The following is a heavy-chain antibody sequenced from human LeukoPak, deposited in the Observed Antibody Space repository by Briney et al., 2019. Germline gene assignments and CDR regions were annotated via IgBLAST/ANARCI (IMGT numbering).Heavy chain of an antibody. Sequence: ASVKVSCKASGYTFTSYDINWVRQATGQGLEWKGWMNPNSGNAGYAQKFQGRVTMTRSTSISAAYMELSSLRSEDTAVYYCARNDYGGDGHDAFDIWGQGTMVTISS. CDR2: MNPNSGNA. CDR1: GYTFTSYD. D-gene: IGHD4-23*01. J-gene: IGHJ3*02. V-gene: IGHV1-8*01. CDR3: ARNDYGGDGHDAFDI.